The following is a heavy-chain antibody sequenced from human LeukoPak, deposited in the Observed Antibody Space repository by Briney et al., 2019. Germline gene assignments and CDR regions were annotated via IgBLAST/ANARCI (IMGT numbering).Heavy chain of an antibody. Sequence: SETLSLTCAVSGGSISSGGYSWRWLRQPPGKGLEWIGYIYHSGSTYYNPSLKNRVTISADTSKNQFSLNLSSVTAADTAVYYCARRLASSSDTFDYWGQGTLVTVSS. V-gene: IGHV4-30-2*03. CDR1: GGSISSGGYS. D-gene: IGHD4-17*01. CDR3: ARRLASSSDTFDY. J-gene: IGHJ4*02. CDR2: IYHSGST.